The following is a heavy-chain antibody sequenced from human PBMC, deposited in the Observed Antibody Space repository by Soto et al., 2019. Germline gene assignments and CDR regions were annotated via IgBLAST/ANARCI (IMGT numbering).Heavy chain of an antibody. J-gene: IGHJ6*02. CDR3: TRWVTTAADGLDV. V-gene: IGHV3-73*02. Sequence: EVQLMESGGGLVQPGGSLILSCAASGFTFSGSPMHWVRQASGKGLEWVGRIRSKANNYATAYAASVKGRFTISRDDSKNTAYLQMNSLQTEDTAVYYCTRWVTTAADGLDVWGQGTTVTVSS. CDR1: GFTFSGSP. CDR2: IRSKANNYAT. D-gene: IGHD4-17*01.